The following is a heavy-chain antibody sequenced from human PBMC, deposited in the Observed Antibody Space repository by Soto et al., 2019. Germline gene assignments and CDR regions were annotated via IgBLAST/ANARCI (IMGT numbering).Heavy chain of an antibody. CDR3: ATERYDFWSGYDYYYGMDV. V-gene: IGHV1-2*04. CDR2: INPNSGGT. Sequence: ASVRVSCKASGYTFTGYYMHWVRQAPGQGLEWMGWINPNSGGTNYAQKFQGWVTMTRDTSISTAYMELSRLRSDDTAVYYCATERYDFWSGYDYYYGMDVWGQGTTVTVSS. CDR1: GYTFTGYY. D-gene: IGHD3-3*01. J-gene: IGHJ6*02.